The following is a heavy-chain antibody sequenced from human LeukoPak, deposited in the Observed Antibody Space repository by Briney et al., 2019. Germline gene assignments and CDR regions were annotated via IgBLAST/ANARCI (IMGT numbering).Heavy chain of an antibody. J-gene: IGHJ4*02. D-gene: IGHD3-10*01. Sequence: ASVKVSCKASGYTFTGYYMHWVRQAPGQGLEWMGWINPNSGGTNYAQKFQGRVTMTRDTSISTAYMELSRLRSDDTAVYYCARSSGGYCSSTGCMICYGSGSYSDYWGQGTLVTVSS. V-gene: IGHV1-2*02. CDR2: INPNSGGT. CDR1: GYTFTGYY. CDR3: ARSSGGYCSSTGCMICYGSGSYSDY.